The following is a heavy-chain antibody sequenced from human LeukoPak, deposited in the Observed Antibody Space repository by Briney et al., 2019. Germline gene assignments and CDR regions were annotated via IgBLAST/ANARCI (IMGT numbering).Heavy chain of an antibody. V-gene: IGHV1-2*02. D-gene: IGHD2-15*01. J-gene: IGHJ3*02. CDR1: GYTFTGYY. CDR3: ARGRGRGYGAFDI. CDR2: INPNSGDT. Sequence: ASVKVSCKASGYTFTGYYMRWVRQAPGQGLEWMGWINPNSGDTDYVQKFQGRATMTRDTSISTAYMELTNLRSDDTAVYYCARGRGRGYGAFDIWGQGTMVTVSS.